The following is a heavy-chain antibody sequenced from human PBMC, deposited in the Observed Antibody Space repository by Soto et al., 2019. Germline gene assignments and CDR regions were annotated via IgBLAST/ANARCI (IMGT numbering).Heavy chain of an antibody. J-gene: IGHJ4*02. CDR2: ISYDGSNK. CDR1: GFTFSSYG. Sequence: QVQLVESGGGGVQPGRSLRLSCAASGFTFSSYGMHGVRQAPGMGLAWVAVISYDGSNKYYADSVKGRFTISRDNSKNQLYLKMNSLRAEDTAVYYCAKDLGSYGTRGGNYWGQGTLVTVSS. V-gene: IGHV3-30*18. D-gene: IGHD5-18*01. CDR3: AKDLGSYGTRGGNY.